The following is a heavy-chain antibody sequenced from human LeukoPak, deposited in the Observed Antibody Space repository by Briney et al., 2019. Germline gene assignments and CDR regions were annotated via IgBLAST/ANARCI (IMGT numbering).Heavy chain of an antibody. CDR1: GGSISSYY. CDR3: ARLLATVTPIDYYYYYMDV. D-gene: IGHD4-11*01. Sequence: SETLSLTCTVSGGSISSYYWSWIRQPPGKGLEWIGYIYYSGSTNYNPSLKSRVTISVDTSENQFSLKLSSVTAADTAVYYCARLLATVTPIDYYYYYMDVWGKGTTVTVSS. CDR2: IYYSGST. J-gene: IGHJ6*03. V-gene: IGHV4-59*01.